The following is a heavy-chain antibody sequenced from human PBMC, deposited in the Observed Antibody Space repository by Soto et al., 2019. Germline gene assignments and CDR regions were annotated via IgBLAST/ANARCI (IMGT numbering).Heavy chain of an antibody. CDR1: GFTVSNDY. CDR3: ARARGGGGITYNYNVDY. J-gene: IGHJ4*01. CDR2: LYIGGST. Sequence: PGGSLRLSCAASGFTVSNDYMTWVRQAPGKGLEWVSGLYIGGSTYYADSVKGRFTISRDNSKNTLYLQMHSLSAEDTGMYYLARARGGGGITYNYNVDYWGHGTQVTVSS. V-gene: IGHV3-53*01. D-gene: IGHD3-16*01.